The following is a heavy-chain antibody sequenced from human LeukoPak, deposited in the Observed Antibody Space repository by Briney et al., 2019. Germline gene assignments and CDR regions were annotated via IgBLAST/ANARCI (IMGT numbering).Heavy chain of an antibody. J-gene: IGHJ3*01. CDR1: GYIFTGYY. Sequence: ASVKVSCKASGYIFTGYYMHWVRQAPGQGLEWMGWINPNSGGANSAQKFQGRVTMTRDTSISTAYMELSRLTSDDTALYYCAKEGGTRGTFDVWGQGTMVTVSS. D-gene: IGHD3/OR15-3a*01. CDR3: AKEGGTRGTFDV. V-gene: IGHV1-2*02. CDR2: INPNSGGA.